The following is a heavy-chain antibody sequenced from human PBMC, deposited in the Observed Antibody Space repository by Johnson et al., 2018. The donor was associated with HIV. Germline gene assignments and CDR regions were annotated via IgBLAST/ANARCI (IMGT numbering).Heavy chain of an antibody. V-gene: IGHV3-33*06. D-gene: IGHD1-26*01. CDR1: GFTFSYYG. J-gene: IGHJ3*02. CDR3: AKVRWELSSIGAFDI. CDR2: IWYDGSNK. Sequence: QVQLVESGGGVVQPGRSLRVSCGASGFTFSYYGIHWVRQAPGKGLEWVAVIWYDGSNKYYADSVKGRFTISRDNSKNTLYLQMNSLRAEDTAVYYCAKVRWELSSIGAFDIWGQGTMVTVSS.